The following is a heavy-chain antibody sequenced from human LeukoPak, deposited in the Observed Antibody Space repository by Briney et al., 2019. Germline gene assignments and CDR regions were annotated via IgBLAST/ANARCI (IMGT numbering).Heavy chain of an antibody. CDR1: GGTFSSYA. Sequence: ASVKVSCKASGGTFSSYAISWVRQAPGQGLEWMGWINPNSGGTNYAQRFQGRVTMTRDTSISTAYMELNRLRSDDTAVYYCARDSRDYDILTGYYPLYYFDYWGQGTLVTVSS. CDR2: INPNSGGT. D-gene: IGHD3-9*01. CDR3: ARDSRDYDILTGYYPLYYFDY. J-gene: IGHJ4*02. V-gene: IGHV1-2*02.